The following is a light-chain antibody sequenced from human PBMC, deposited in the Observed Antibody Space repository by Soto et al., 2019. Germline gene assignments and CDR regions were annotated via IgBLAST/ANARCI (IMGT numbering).Light chain of an antibody. J-gene: IGKJ3*01. CDR1: QSINSGY. V-gene: IGKV3-20*01. CDR3: QQFGSSPGFT. CDR2: GAS. Sequence: EIVLTQSPGTLSLSPGERATLSCRASQSINSGYLAWDQQKPGQAPRLLIYGASSRATGIPDRFSGSGSGTDFTLTISRLEPEDFAVYYCQQFGSSPGFTFGPGTKVDIK.